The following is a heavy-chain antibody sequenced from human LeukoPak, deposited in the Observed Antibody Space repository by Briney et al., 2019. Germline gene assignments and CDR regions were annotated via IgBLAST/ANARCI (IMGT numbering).Heavy chain of an antibody. V-gene: IGHV3-30*18. J-gene: IGHJ4*02. Sequence: PGGSPRLSCAASGFTFSGFGIYWVRQAPGKGLEWVAVISSDGSNKYYADSVKGRFTISRDNSKNTLYLQMNSLRADDTAVYYCAKDQRRGYSYGFDYWGQGTLVTVSS. CDR2: ISSDGSNK. CDR1: GFTFSGFG. D-gene: IGHD5-18*01. CDR3: AKDQRRGYSYGFDY.